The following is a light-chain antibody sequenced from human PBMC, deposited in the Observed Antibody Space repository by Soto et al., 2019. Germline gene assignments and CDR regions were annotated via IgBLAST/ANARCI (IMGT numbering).Light chain of an antibody. CDR3: AAWDDSLNGPR. Sequence: QSVLTQPPSASGTPGQRITISCSGSSSNIGSHTVNWYQQLPGATPKVLIYNRNERPSGVPDRFSGSKSGSSASLAISSLQPEDEAHYYCAAWDDSLNGPRFGGGTKVIVL. CDR2: NRN. CDR1: SSNIGSHT. V-gene: IGLV1-44*01. J-gene: IGLJ2*01.